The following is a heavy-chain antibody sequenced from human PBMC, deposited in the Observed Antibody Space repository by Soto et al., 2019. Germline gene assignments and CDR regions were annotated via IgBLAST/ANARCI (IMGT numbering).Heavy chain of an antibody. CDR3: ARDPPTSPSLWSGYYTGIGWFDP. Sequence: ASVTVSCQASGYTFTGYYMHWVRQAPGQGLEWMGWINPNSGGTNYAQKLQGRVTMTTDTSTSTAYMELRSLRSDDTAVYYCARDPPTSPSLWSGYYTGIGWFDPWGQGTLVTVSS. CDR1: GYTFTGYY. D-gene: IGHD3-3*01. V-gene: IGHV1-2*02. J-gene: IGHJ5*02. CDR2: INPNSGGT.